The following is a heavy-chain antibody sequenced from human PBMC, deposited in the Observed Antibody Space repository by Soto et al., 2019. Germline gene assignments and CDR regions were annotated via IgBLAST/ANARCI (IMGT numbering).Heavy chain of an antibody. D-gene: IGHD1-1*01. CDR3: ARARYGDY. V-gene: IGHV1-18*01. J-gene: IGHJ4*02. Sequence: QVHLVQSGAEVKKPGASVKVSCKGSGYAFTTYGITWVRQAPGQGLEWMGWISAHNGNTNYAQKLQGRVTVTRDTSTSTAYMELRTLRSDDKAVYYCARARYGDYWGQGALVTVSS. CDR2: ISAHNGNT. CDR1: GYAFTTYG.